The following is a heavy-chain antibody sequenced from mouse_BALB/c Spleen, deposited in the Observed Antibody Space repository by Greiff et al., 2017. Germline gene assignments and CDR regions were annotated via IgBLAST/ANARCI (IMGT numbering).Heavy chain of an antibody. J-gene: IGHJ4*01. Sequence: EVKVVESGGGLVKPGGSLKLSCAASGFTFSSYTMSWVRQTPEKRLEWVATISSGGSYTYYPDSVKGRFTISRDNAKNTLYLQMSSLKSEDTAMYYCTRDYYGSSHYAMDYWGQGTSVTVSS. CDR2: ISSGGSYT. D-gene: IGHD1-1*01. CDR3: TRDYYGSSHYAMDY. CDR1: GFTFSSYT. V-gene: IGHV5-6-4*01.